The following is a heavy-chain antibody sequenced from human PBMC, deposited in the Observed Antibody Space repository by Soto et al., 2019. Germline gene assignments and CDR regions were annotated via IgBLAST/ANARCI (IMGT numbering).Heavy chain of an antibody. D-gene: IGHD6-13*01. J-gene: IGHJ6*02. CDR2: IIPIFGTA. Sequence: SVKVSCKASGGTFSSYAISWVRQAPGQGLEWMGGIIPIFGTANYAQKFQGRVTITADKSTSTAYMELSSLRSEDTAVYYCATRLGSTWYYYYYGMDVCGQGPTVTVSS. V-gene: IGHV1-69*06. CDR3: ATRLGSTWYYYYYGMDV. CDR1: GGTFSSYA.